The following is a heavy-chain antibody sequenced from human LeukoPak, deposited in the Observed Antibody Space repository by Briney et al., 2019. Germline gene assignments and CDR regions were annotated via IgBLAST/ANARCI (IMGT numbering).Heavy chain of an antibody. Sequence: GGSLRLSCAASGFTFSDYYMSWIRQAPGKGLEWVSYISSSGSTIYYADSVKGRFTISRDNARSSLYLQMNSLRAEDTAVYYCARDRVTVVRGALDSYYFDYWGQGTLVTVSS. CDR2: ISSSGSTI. CDR1: GFTFSDYY. CDR3: ARDRVTVVRGALDSYYFDY. D-gene: IGHD3-10*01. J-gene: IGHJ4*02. V-gene: IGHV3-11*04.